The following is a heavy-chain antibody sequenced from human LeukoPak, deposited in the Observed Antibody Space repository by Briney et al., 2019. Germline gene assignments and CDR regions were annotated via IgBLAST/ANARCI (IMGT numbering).Heavy chain of an antibody. CDR1: GYTFTGYY. J-gene: IGHJ5*02. D-gene: IGHD6-13*01. CDR2: INPNSGGT. V-gene: IGHV1-2*02. Sequence: ASVKVSCKASGYTFTGYYMHWVRQAPGQGLEWMGWINPNSGGTNYAQKFQGRVTMTRDTSISTAYMELSRLRSDDTAVYYCARGDLWYSPSPPPGWFDPWGQGTLVTVSS. CDR3: ARGDLWYSPSPPPGWFDP.